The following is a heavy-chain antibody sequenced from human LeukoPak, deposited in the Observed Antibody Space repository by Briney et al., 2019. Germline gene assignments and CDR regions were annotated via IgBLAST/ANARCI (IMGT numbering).Heavy chain of an antibody. J-gene: IGHJ6*04. CDR2: ISSSGSTI. CDR1: GFTFSSYA. Sequence: GSLRLSFAASGFTFSSYAMHWVRQAPGKGLEWVSYISSSGSTIYYADSVKGRFTISRDNAKNSLYLQRNSLRAEDTAVYYCAELGITMIGGVWGKGTTVTISS. V-gene: IGHV3-48*03. CDR3: AELGITMIGGV. D-gene: IGHD3-10*02.